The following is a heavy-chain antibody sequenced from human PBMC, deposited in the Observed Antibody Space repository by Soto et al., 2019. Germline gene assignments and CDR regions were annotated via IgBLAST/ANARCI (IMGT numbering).Heavy chain of an antibody. CDR3: PSSYGDYERMQNWFDP. Sequence: QVQLVQSGAEVKKPGSSVKVSCKASGGTFSSYAISWVRQAPGQGLEWMGGIIPIFGTANYAKKFQARVTITADESTSTADMELSSLRPEYTAVYYCPSSYGDYERMQNWFDPMCQGTLVTVSS. D-gene: IGHD4-17*01. CDR2: IIPIFGTA. J-gene: IGHJ5*02. CDR1: GGTFSSYA. V-gene: IGHV1-69*12.